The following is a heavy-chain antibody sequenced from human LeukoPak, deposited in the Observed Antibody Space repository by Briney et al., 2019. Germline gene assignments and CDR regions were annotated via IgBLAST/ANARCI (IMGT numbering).Heavy chain of an antibody. V-gene: IGHV4-59*01. J-gene: IGHJ5*02. D-gene: IGHD4-17*01. Sequence: PSETLSLTCAVYGGSFSGYYWSWIRQPPGKGLEWIGYIYYSGSTKYNPSLKSRVTISVDTSKNQLSLKLSSVTAADTAVYYCARGGTTVTPGLLWFDPWGQGTLVTVSS. CDR3: ARGGTTVTPGLLWFDP. CDR2: IYYSGST. CDR1: GGSFSGYY.